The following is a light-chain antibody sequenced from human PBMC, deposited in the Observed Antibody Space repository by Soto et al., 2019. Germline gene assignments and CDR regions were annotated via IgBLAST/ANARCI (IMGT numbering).Light chain of an antibody. CDR1: SGHSSHA. CDR3: QTWGTGIRV. CDR2: VDSDGSH. Sequence: QAVVTQLPSASASLGASVKLTCTLSSGHSSHAIAWHQQQPDKGPRFLMKVDSDGSHITGDGIPDRFSGSSSGAERYLIISSLQSEDEADYYCQTWGTGIRVFGGGTKLTVL. V-gene: IGLV4-69*01. J-gene: IGLJ3*02.